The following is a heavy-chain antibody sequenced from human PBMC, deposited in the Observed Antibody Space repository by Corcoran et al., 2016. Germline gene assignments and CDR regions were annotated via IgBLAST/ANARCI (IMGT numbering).Heavy chain of an antibody. CDR2: IWYDGSKT. Sequence: QVQLVESGGGVVQPGGSLRLACAASGFTLSRHGMHWVRQAPGKSLEWVAIIWYDGSKTDYAASVKGRITISRDTSKNTLYLQTTNLRAEDTAVYYCARNMGIPGRFDYWGQGTLVTVSS. CDR3: ARNMGIPGRFDY. CDR1: GFTLSRHG. V-gene: IGHV3-33*03. D-gene: IGHD1-26*01. J-gene: IGHJ4*02.